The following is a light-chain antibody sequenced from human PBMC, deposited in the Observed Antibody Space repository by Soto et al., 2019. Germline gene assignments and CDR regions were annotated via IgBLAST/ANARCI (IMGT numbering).Light chain of an antibody. CDR3: SSSTGSNTWV. CDR1: SSDVGGYDY. CDR2: DVR. V-gene: IGLV2-14*01. J-gene: IGLJ3*02. Sequence: QSALTQPASVSGSPGQSITISCTGTSSDVGGYDYVSWYQQHPGKAPKLMIYDVRHRPSGVSNRFSGSKSGYTASLTISGLQAEDEADYYCSSSTGSNTWVFGGGTKLTV.